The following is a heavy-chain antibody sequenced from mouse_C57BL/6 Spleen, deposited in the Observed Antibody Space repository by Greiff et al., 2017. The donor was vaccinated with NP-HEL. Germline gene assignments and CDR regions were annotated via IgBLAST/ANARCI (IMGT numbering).Heavy chain of an antibody. V-gene: IGHV1-82*01. CDR2: IYPGDGDT. J-gene: IGHJ4*01. CDR3: ARDDGYYYAMDY. D-gene: IGHD2-12*01. Sequence: QVQLQQSGPELVKPGASVKISCKASGYAFSSSWMNWVKQRPGKGLEWIGRIYPGDGDTNYNGKFKGKATLTADKSSSTAYMQLSSRTSEDSAVYFCARDDGYYYAMDYWGQGTSVTVSS. CDR1: GYAFSSSW.